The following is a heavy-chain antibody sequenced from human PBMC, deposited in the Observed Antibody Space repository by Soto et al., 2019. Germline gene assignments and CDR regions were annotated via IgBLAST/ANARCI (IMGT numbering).Heavy chain of an antibody. CDR1: GFTFSSYA. J-gene: IGHJ4*02. CDR2: ISGSGGST. Sequence: EVQLLESGGGLVQPGGSLRLSCAASGFTFSSYAMSWVRQAPGKGLEWVSAISGSGGSTYYADSVKGRFTISRDNSKNTLYLQMNSLRAEDTAVYYCAREDQTLYDFWSGYKTAFDYWGQGTLVTVSS. CDR3: AREDQTLYDFWSGYKTAFDY. D-gene: IGHD3-3*01. V-gene: IGHV3-23*01.